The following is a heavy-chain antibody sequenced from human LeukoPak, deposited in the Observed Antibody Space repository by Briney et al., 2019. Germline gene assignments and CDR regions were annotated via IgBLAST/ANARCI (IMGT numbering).Heavy chain of an antibody. Sequence: SETLSLTCTVSGGSLSSHFWSWIRQPPGKGLEWIGYMFDSVRTKDNPSLKSRLTLPADTSKNQFSLRLSSVTAADTAVYYCATIRRGDIFGYFDFWGQGIKVTVSS. CDR1: GGSLSSHF. V-gene: IGHV4-59*11. D-gene: IGHD5-18*01. CDR3: ATIRRGDIFGYFDF. CDR2: MFDSVRT. J-gene: IGHJ4*02.